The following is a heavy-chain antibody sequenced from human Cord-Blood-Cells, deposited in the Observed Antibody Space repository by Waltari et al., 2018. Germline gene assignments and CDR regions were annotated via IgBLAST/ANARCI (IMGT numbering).Heavy chain of an antibody. Sequence: QVQLQQWGAGLLKPSATLSLTCAVYGGSFSGYYWSWIRQPPGKGLEWIGEINHSGSTNYNPSLKSRVTISVDTSKNQFSLKLSSVTAADTAVYYCARRGYSYGLIWGQGTMVTVSS. CDR1: GGSFSGYY. D-gene: IGHD5-18*01. CDR2: INHSGST. CDR3: ARRGYSYGLI. V-gene: IGHV4-34*01. J-gene: IGHJ3*02.